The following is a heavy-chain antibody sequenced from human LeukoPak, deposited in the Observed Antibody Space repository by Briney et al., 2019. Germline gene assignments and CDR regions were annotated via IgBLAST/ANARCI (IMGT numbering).Heavy chain of an antibody. J-gene: IGHJ4*02. D-gene: IGHD1-26*01. CDR1: GLTFSSYG. V-gene: IGHV3-33*01. CDR2: MWYDGSNK. CDR3: TSGSYPGPLDY. Sequence: PGRPLRLSCAASGLTFSSYGMHWIRQAPGKGLEWVAVMWYDGSNKYYADSVKGRFTISRDNSKNTLYLQMNSLRDEDTAVYYCTSGSYPGPLDYWGQGTLVTVSS.